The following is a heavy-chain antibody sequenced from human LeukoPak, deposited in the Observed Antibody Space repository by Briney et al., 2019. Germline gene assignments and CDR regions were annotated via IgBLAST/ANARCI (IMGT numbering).Heavy chain of an antibody. J-gene: IGHJ4*02. CDR2: IKHDESEK. CDR3: ARDGGYRGYDADC. CDR1: GFSFNSDW. Sequence: GGSLRLSCAASGFSFNSDWMDWVRQAPGKGLEWVANIKHDESEKNYLDSVKGRFTISRENAQNSLFLQMNSLRAEDTAVYYCARDGGYRGYDADCWGQGTLVTVSS. D-gene: IGHD5-12*01. V-gene: IGHV3-7*01.